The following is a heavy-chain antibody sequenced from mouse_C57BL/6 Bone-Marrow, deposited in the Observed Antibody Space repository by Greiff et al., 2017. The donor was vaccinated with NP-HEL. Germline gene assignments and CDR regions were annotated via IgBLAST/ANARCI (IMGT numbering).Heavy chain of an antibody. CDR3: ARGGFGMDY. CDR1: GYTFTSSW. CDR2: IYPGNGST. V-gene: IGHV1-55*01. D-gene: IGHD1-1*02. Sequence: QVQLQQSGAELVKPGASVKMSCKASGYTFTSSWVNWVQQRPGKGLEWIGDIYPGNGSTNYNEKFKSQATLTVDTSSSTAYMKLSSLTSEDSAVYYCARGGFGMDYWGQGTSVTVSS. J-gene: IGHJ4*01.